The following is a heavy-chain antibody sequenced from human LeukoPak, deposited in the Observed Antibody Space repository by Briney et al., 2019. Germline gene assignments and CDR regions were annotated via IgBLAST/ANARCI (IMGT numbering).Heavy chain of an antibody. J-gene: IGHJ4*02. CDR3: ARDVNGVVVVAAAVDH. Sequence: ASVKVSCKASGYTFTGYYMHWVRQAPGQGLEWMGWINPNSGGTVYTQKFQGRVTMTRDTSISTAYMELSRLRSDDTAVYYCARDVNGVVVVAAAVDHWGQGTLVTVSS. CDR1: GYTFTGYY. V-gene: IGHV1-2*02. CDR2: INPNSGGT. D-gene: IGHD2-15*01.